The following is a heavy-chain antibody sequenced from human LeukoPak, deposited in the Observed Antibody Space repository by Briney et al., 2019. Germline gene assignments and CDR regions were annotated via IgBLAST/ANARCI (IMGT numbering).Heavy chain of an antibody. J-gene: IGHJ4*02. V-gene: IGHV3-48*01. D-gene: IGHD2-21*01. Sequence: PGGSLRLSCAASGFTFSSYGMNWVRQAPGRGLERLSYLSNTNMIHYAESVKGRFTISRDNAKNSPYLQMDGLRAEDTAVYYCARRGDSPMIGDFWGQGTLVTVSS. CDR3: ARRGDSPMIGDF. CDR1: GFTFSSYG. CDR2: LSNTNMI.